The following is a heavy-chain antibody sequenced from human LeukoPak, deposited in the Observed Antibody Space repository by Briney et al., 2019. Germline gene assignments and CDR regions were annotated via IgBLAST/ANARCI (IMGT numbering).Heavy chain of an antibody. Sequence: GRSLRLSFAASALTFSSYAMSWVRQAPGKGLEWVSAISGSGGSTYYADSVKGRFTISRDNSKNTLYLQMNSLRAEDTAVYYCAKSLGAMPGWGQGTLVTVSS. CDR1: ALTFSSYA. CDR2: ISGSGGST. CDR3: AKSLGAMPG. V-gene: IGHV3-23*01. D-gene: IGHD2-2*01. J-gene: IGHJ4*02.